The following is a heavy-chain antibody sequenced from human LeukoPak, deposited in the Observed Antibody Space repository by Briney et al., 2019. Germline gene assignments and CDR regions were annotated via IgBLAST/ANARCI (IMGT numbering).Heavy chain of an antibody. D-gene: IGHD2-21*02. CDR3: ARGTVTAPDY. V-gene: IGHV3-64*01. J-gene: IGHJ4*02. CDR2: ISSNGGST. Sequence: GGSLRLSCAASGFTFSSFSMHWVRQAPGKGLESVSAISSNGGSTYYANSVKGRFTISRDNSKNTLYLQMNRLRPEDTAVYYCARGTVTAPDYWGQGTLVTVSS. CDR1: GFTFSSFS.